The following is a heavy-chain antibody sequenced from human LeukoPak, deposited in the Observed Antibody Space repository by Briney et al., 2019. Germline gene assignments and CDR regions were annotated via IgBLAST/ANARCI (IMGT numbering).Heavy chain of an antibody. V-gene: IGHV6-1*01. CDR2: TYYRSKWYN. Sequence: QTLSLTCAISGDSFSGNSVAWNWLRQSPSRGLEWLGRTYYRSKWYNDYAVSVKSRMTINPDTSKNQFSLQVNSVTPEDTAVYYCARGSSSSSWFFDYWGQGTLVTVSS. CDR1: GDSFSGNSVA. J-gene: IGHJ4*02. D-gene: IGHD6-13*01. CDR3: ARGSSSSSWFFDY.